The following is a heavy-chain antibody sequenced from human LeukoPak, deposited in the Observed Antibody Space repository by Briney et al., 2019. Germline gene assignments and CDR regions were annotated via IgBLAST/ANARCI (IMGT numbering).Heavy chain of an antibody. Sequence: SGGSLRLSCAASGFTFSSYWMHWVRRAPGKGLVWVSRINPDGTSTSYADSVKGRFTISRDNAKNTVDLQMNSLRGEDTAVYYCARDAGDCGGDCPRWFDPWGQGTLVTVSS. J-gene: IGHJ5*02. CDR3: ARDAGDCGGDCPRWFDP. CDR1: GFTFSSYW. CDR2: INPDGTST. D-gene: IGHD2-21*02. V-gene: IGHV3-74*01.